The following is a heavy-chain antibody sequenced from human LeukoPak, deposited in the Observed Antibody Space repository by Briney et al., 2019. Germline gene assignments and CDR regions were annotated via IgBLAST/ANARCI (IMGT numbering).Heavy chain of an antibody. D-gene: IGHD3-22*01. J-gene: IGHJ4*02. CDR2: INHSGST. Sequence: SETLSLTCAVYGGSFSGYYWSWIRQPPGKGLEWIGEINHSGSTNYNPSLKSRVTISVDTSKKQFSLKLTSVTAADTAVYYCARHYYDSSGYYPWYFDYWGQGTLVTVSS. CDR1: GGSFSGYY. V-gene: IGHV4-34*01. CDR3: ARHYYDSSGYYPWYFDY.